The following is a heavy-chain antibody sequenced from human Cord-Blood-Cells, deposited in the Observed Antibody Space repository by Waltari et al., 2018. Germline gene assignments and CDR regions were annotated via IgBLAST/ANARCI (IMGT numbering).Heavy chain of an antibody. J-gene: IGHJ5*02. Sequence: QVQLQESGPGLVKPSQTLSLTCTVPGGSISSGGYYWRWIRQHPGKGLEWIGYIYYSGSTYYNPSLKSRVTISVDTSKNQFSLKLSSVTAADTAVYYCASRRGTTGTTWDWFDPWGQGTLVTVSS. V-gene: IGHV4-31*03. D-gene: IGHD1-1*01. CDR3: ASRRGTTGTTWDWFDP. CDR1: GGSISSGGYY. CDR2: IYYSGST.